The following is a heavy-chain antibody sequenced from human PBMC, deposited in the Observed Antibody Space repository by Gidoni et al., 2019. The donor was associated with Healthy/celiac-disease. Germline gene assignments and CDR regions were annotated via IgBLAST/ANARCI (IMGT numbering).Heavy chain of an antibody. CDR2: MNPNSGNT. D-gene: IGHD4-17*01. Sequence: QVQLVQSGPAVTKPGASVHVSCKASGFSFTSYDINWVRQATGQGLEWMGWMNPNSGNTGYAQKFQGRVTMTRNTSISTAYMELSSLRSEDTAVYYCARGSTVTTSYYGMDVWGQGTTVTVSS. CDR1: GFSFTSYD. CDR3: ARGSTVTTSYYGMDV. V-gene: IGHV1-8*01. J-gene: IGHJ6*02.